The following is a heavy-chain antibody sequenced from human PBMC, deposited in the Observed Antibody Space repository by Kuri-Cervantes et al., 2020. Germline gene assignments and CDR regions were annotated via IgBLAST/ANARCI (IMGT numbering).Heavy chain of an antibody. CDR2: INPNSGGT. CDR3: ARSRGSVLRFLEWLAI. Sequence: ASVKVPCKASGCTFTGYYIHWVRQAPGQGLEWMGWINPNSGGTNYAQKFQDWVTMTRNTSISTAYMELSSLRSEDTAVYYCARSRGSVLRFLEWLAIWGQGTMVTVSS. V-gene: IGHV1-2*04. CDR1: GCTFTGYY. J-gene: IGHJ3*02. D-gene: IGHD3-3*01.